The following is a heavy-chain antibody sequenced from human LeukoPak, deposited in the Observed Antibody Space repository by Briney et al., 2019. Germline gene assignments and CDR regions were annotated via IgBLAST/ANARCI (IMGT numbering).Heavy chain of an antibody. CDR3: ARGRGNLYYDSRDHRGYFQH. CDR1: GGSFSGYY. CDR2: INHSGST. Sequence: SETLSLTCAVYGGSFSGYYWSWIRQPPGKGLEWIGEINHSGSTNYNPSLKSRVTISVDTSKNQFSLKLSSVTAADTAVYYCARGRGNLYYDSRDHRGYFQHWGQGTLVTVSS. J-gene: IGHJ1*01. D-gene: IGHD3-22*01. V-gene: IGHV4-34*01.